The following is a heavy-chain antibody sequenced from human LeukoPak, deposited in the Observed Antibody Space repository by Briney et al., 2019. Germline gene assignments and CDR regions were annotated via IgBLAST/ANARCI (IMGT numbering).Heavy chain of an antibody. CDR3: ARGGSCGYYDFWSGYDATDY. CDR1: GYTFTGYY. V-gene: IGHV1-2*02. CDR2: INPNSGGT. Sequence: GASVTVSCKASGYTFTGYYMHWVRQAPGQGLELMGWINPNSGGTNYAQKFQGRVTMTRDTSISTAYMELSRLRSDDTAVYYCARGGSCGYYDFWSGYDATDYWGQGTLVTVSS. J-gene: IGHJ4*02. D-gene: IGHD3-3*01.